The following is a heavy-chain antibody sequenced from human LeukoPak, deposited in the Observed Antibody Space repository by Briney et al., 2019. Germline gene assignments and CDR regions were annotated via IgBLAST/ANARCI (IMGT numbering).Heavy chain of an antibody. CDR2: IYSGDTT. Sequence: PGGSLRLSCAASGFTVSSDYMSWVRQAPGKGLEWVSVIYSGDTTYYADSVKGRFTIPRDNSKNTLFLQMNSLRAEDTAMYYCVRENGDYAYDYWGQGTLVIVSS. CDR1: GFTVSSDY. V-gene: IGHV3-53*01. D-gene: IGHD4-17*01. J-gene: IGHJ4*02. CDR3: VRENGDYAYDY.